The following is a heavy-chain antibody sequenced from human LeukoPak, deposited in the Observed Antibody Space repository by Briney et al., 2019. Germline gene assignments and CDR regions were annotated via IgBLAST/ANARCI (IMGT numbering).Heavy chain of an antibody. J-gene: IGHJ4*02. D-gene: IGHD6-19*01. Sequence: SETLSLTCTVSGGSMSSSSYYWGWIRQPPGKGLEWIGSIYYSESTYQNPSLKSRVTISVDTSKNQFSLKLSSVTAADTAVYYCARVFSSGWFDYYFDYWGQGTLVTVSS. CDR1: GGSMSSSSYY. V-gene: IGHV4-39*07. CDR2: IYYSEST. CDR3: ARVFSSGWFDYYFDY.